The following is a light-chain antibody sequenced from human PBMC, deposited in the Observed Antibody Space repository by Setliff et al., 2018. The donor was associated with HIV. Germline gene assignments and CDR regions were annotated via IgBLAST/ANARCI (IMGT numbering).Light chain of an antibody. J-gene: IGLJ2*01. V-gene: IGLV2-11*01. CDR3: YSYAGSYTGL. Sequence: QSALTQPRSVSGSPGQSVTISCTGTSTDVGAYNYVSWYQQYPGKAPKLMIYDVDKRPSGVPDRFSGSKSANTASLTISGLQTEDEAHYYCYSYAGSYTGLFGGGTK. CDR2: DVD. CDR1: STDVGAYNY.